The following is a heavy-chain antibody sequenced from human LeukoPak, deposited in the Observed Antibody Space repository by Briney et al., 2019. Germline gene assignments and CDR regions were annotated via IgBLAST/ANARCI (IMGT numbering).Heavy chain of an antibody. CDR1: GGFISSSSYY. CDR3: ARGLETTSSGYYSHYFDY. D-gene: IGHD3-22*01. V-gene: IGHV4-39*01. J-gene: IGHJ4*02. CDR2: MYYSGST. Sequence: PSETLSLTCTVSGGFISSSSYYWGWIRQPPGKGLEWIGSMYYSGSTYYNPSLKSRVTISVDTSKNQFSLKLSSVTAADTAVYYCARGLETTSSGYYSHYFDYWGQGALVTVSS.